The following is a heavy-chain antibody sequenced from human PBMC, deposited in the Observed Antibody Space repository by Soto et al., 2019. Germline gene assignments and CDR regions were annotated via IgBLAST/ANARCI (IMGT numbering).Heavy chain of an antibody. J-gene: IGHJ4*02. V-gene: IGHV1-18*04. CDR3: TSAPRSSSRPLVFDY. CDR1: GDTFTSNG. D-gene: IGHD6-6*01. CDR2: ISIYNGNT. Sequence: QVQVVQSGAEVKRPGASVKVSCKASGDTFTSNGISWVRQAPGQGLEWLAWISIYNGNTQYAQKFQGRVTMTTDTSTNPAYMELRSLRSDDTAVYYCTSAPRSSSRPLVFDYWGQGTLVTVSA.